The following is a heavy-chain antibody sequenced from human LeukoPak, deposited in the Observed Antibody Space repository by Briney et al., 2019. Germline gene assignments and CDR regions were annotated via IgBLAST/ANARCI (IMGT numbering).Heavy chain of an antibody. D-gene: IGHD6-19*01. V-gene: IGHV6-1*01. J-gene: IGHJ4*02. Sequence: QSGPGLVKPSQTLSLTLAISGDSVSSNSAAWNWIRQSPSRGLEWLGRTYYRSKWYNDYAVSVKSRITINPDTSKNQFSLQLNSVTPEDTAVYYCARDPLYSSGWYGKKPFDYWGQGTLVTVSS. CDR2: TYYRSKWYN. CDR1: GDSVSSNSAA. CDR3: ARDPLYSSGWYGKKPFDY.